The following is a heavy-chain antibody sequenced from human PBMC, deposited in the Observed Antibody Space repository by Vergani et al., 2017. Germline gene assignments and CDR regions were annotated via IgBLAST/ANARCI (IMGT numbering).Heavy chain of an antibody. CDR2: IRSKANSYAT. CDR1: GFTFSGSA. CDR3: TRHENVLRGSRNYFDY. V-gene: IGHV3-73*02. Sequence: EVQLVESGGGLVQPGGSLKLSCAASGFTFSGSAMHWVRQASGKGLEWVGRIRSKANSYATAYAASVKGRFTISRDDSKNTAYLQMNSLKTEDTAVYYCTRHENVLRGSRNYFDYWGQGTLVTVSS. J-gene: IGHJ4*02. D-gene: IGHD3-10*01.